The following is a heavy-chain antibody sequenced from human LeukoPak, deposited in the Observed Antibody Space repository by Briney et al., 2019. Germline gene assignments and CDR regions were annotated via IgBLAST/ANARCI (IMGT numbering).Heavy chain of an antibody. D-gene: IGHD2-15*01. CDR2: IYYSGST. CDR1: GGSISSYY. J-gene: IGHJ4*02. CDR3: ARGNVVVVAARTAVGHFDY. V-gene: IGHV4-59*01. Sequence: SETLSLTCTVSGGSISSYYWSWIRQPPGKGLEWIGYIYYSGSTNYNPSLKSRVTISVDTSKNQFSLKLSSVTAADTAVYYCARGNVVVVAARTAVGHFDYWGQGTLVTVSS.